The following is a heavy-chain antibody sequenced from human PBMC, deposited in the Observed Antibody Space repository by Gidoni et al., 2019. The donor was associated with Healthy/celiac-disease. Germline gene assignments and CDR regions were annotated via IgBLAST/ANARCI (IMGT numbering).Heavy chain of an antibody. D-gene: IGHD2-15*01. V-gene: IGHV3-23*04. J-gene: IGHJ5*02. CDR2: ISCSGGST. CDR3: AKGLGYCSGGSCRNWFDP. CDR1: GFTFSSYA. Sequence: EVQLVESGGGLVQPGGSLRLSCAASGFTFSSYAMSWVRQAPGKGLEWVSSISCSGGSTYYADSVKGRFTISRDNSKNTLYLQMNSLRAEDTAVYYCAKGLGYCSGGSCRNWFDPWGQGTLVTVSS.